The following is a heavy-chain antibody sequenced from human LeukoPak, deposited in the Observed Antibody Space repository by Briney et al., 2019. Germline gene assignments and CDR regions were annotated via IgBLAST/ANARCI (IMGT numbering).Heavy chain of an antibody. CDR1: GYSISSGYS. D-gene: IGHD2-2*01. J-gene: IGHJ3*02. CDR3: ATVHYQLLTSAFPI. V-gene: IGHV4-38-2*02. Sequence: SETLSLTCSVAGYSISSGYSWGWIRQPPGKGLEWIGHIYHSGSTYYNPSLKSRLTISVDTSKNQFSLKLSSVPAADTAVYYCATVHYQLLTSAFPISGQPTMPTVSS. CDR2: IYHSGST.